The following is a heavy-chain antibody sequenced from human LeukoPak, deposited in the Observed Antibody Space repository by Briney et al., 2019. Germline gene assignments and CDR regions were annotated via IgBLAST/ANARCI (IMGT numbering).Heavy chain of an antibody. CDR3: ASPGILTGGWFDS. V-gene: IGHV3-30*02. J-gene: IGHJ5*01. CDR2: MRYDGSNK. CDR1: GLPFSSYG. D-gene: IGHD3-9*01. Sequence: GGSLRLPCAASGLPFSSYGMHWVRQAPRKGLEWVAFMRYDGSNKYYADFVKGRFTISRDNSKNTVYLQMNRLRAEDTALYSCASPGILTGGWFDSWGQGTLVTVSS.